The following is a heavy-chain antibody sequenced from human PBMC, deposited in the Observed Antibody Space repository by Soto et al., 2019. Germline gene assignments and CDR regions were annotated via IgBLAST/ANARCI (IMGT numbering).Heavy chain of an antibody. CDR3: ARGSVRFLRDY. D-gene: IGHD3-3*01. J-gene: IGHJ4*02. V-gene: IGHV4-59*01. Sequence: SETLSLTCTVSGGSISSYYWSWIRQSPGKGLEWTGYIYYSGSTNYNPSLKSRVTISVDTSKNQFSLKLSSVTAADTAVYYCARGSVRFLRDYWGQGTLVTVSS. CDR2: IYYSGST. CDR1: GGSISSYY.